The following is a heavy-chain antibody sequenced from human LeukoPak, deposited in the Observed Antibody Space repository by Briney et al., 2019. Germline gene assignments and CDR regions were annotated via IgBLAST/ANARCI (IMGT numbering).Heavy chain of an antibody. CDR2: TNHSGST. CDR3: ARTIWTTYYFDY. CDR1: GGSFSGYY. V-gene: IGHV4-34*01. J-gene: IGHJ4*02. Sequence: PSETLSLTCAVYGGSFSGYYWSWIRQPPGKGLEWIGETNHSGSTNYNPSLKSRVTISVDTSKNQFSLKLSSVTAADTAVYYCARTIWTTYYFDYWGQGTLVTVSS. D-gene: IGHD1-1*01.